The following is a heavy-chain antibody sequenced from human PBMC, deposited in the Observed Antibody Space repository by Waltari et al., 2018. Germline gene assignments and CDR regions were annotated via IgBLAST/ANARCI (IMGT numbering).Heavy chain of an antibody. J-gene: IGHJ3*02. V-gene: IGHV3-9*02. Sequence: EVQLAESGGGVVQPGRSLRLSCGVSEFTSHDHGMHWVRQVPGKGLEWVSGIIWNSGSTGYADSVKGRFTISRDNAKNSLYLQMNSLRAEDTALYYCTKDTDPGGCDIWGQGTMVIVSS. CDR1: EFTSHDHG. CDR2: IIWNSGST. D-gene: IGHD3-16*01. CDR3: TKDTDPGGCDI.